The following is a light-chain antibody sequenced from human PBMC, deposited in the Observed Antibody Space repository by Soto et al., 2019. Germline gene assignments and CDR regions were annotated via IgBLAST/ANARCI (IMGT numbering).Light chain of an antibody. CDR2: GAS. CDR1: QSVSSN. J-gene: IGKJ5*01. Sequence: EIVMTQSPSTLSVSPGERATLSYRASQSVSSNLAWYQQKPGQAPRLLIYGASTRATGIPARFSGSGSGTEFTLTISSLQYEDFAVYYCQQYNNWHPITFGQGTRLEIK. CDR3: QQYNNWHPIT. V-gene: IGKV3-15*01.